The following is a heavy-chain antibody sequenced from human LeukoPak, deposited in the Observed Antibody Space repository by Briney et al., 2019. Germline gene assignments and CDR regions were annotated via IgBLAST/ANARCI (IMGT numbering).Heavy chain of an antibody. CDR3: ASHHDYSNYGYFDL. CDR1: GGSISSGDYY. CDR2: IYCSGST. V-gene: IGHV4-30-4*01. J-gene: IGHJ2*01. Sequence: SQTLSLTCTVSGGSISSGDYYWSWIRQPPGKGLEWIGYIYCSGSTYYNPSLKSRVTISLDTSKSQFSLRLSSVTAADTAVYYCASHHDYSNYGYFDLWGRGTLVTVSS. D-gene: IGHD4-11*01.